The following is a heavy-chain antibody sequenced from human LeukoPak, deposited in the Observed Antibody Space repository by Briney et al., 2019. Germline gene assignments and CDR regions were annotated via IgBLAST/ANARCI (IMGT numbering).Heavy chain of an antibody. CDR1: GFTFSSYW. D-gene: IGHD5-18*01. CDR2: IKQDGSEK. CDR3: ARMDTARLHAFDI. V-gene: IGHV3-7*01. Sequence: GGSLRLSCAASGFTFSSYWMNWVRQAPGKGLEWVANIKQDGSEKYYVDSVKGRFTISRDNAKNSLYLQMNSLRAEDTAVYYCARMDTARLHAFDIWGQGTMVTVSS. J-gene: IGHJ3*02.